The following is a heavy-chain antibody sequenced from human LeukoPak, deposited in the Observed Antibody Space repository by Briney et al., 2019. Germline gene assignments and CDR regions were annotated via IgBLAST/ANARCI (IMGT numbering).Heavy chain of an antibody. Sequence: GGSLRLSCAASGFTFSDYYMSWIRQAPGKGLEWVSYISSSGSTIYYADSVKGRFTISRDNAKNSLYLQMNSLRAEDTAVYYCARDVRDRLGGGRDYYYYYYGMDVWGQGTTVTVSS. V-gene: IGHV3-11*01. CDR1: GFTFSDYY. CDR2: ISSSGSTI. D-gene: IGHD3-16*01. J-gene: IGHJ6*02. CDR3: ARDVRDRLGGGRDYYYYYYGMDV.